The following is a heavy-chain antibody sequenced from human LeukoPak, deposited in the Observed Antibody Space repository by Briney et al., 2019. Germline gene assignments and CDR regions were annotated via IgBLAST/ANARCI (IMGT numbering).Heavy chain of an antibody. CDR3: ARGRDGYNFDAFDI. D-gene: IGHD5-24*01. V-gene: IGHV4-30-4*08. CDR2: IYYSGST. J-gene: IGHJ3*02. CDR1: GGSISSGDYY. Sequence: SETLSLTCTVSGGSISSGDYYWSWIRQPPGTGLEWIGYIYYSGSTYYNPSLKSRVTISVDTSKNQFSLKLSSVTAADTAVYYCARGRDGYNFDAFDIWGQGTMVTVSS.